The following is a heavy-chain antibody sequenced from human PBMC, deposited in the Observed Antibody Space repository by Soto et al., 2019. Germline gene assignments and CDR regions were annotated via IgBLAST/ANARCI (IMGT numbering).Heavy chain of an antibody. V-gene: IGHV5-51*01. J-gene: IGHJ5*02. CDR3: ARSSGTTFWFDH. CDR1: WYSFTSYL. CDR2: IYPGDSDT. D-gene: IGHD1-7*01. Sequence: PCEAPNLSRQGSWYSFTSYLIGLVRQMPGKGLEWMGIIYPGDSDTRYSLSVQAQVTISADKSICTAYLQWSSLKAADTAMYYCARSSGTTFWFDHWGQGTLVTVSS.